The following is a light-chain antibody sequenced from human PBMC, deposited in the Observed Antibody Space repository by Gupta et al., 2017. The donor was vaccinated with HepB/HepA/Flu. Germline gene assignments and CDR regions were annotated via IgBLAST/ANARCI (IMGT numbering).Light chain of an antibody. V-gene: IGKV3-20*01. CDR3: QQCGREPLEYT. J-gene: IGKJ2*01. CDR2: GAY. Sequence: ELVLTQSPGTLSLSPGETATLSCRASQTLSINTLAWYQQKPGQAPRLLISGAYRRATGIPDRFSVSGSCTDFTLTIRSLDPEDFAVYYCQQCGREPLEYTFGQGIKLEIK. CDR1: QTLSINT.